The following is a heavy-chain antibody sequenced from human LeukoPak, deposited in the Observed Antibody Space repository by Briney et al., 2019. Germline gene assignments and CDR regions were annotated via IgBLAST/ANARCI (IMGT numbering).Heavy chain of an antibody. CDR1: GFTFSSYS. J-gene: IGHJ6*02. CDR3: ARDRSYCSGGSCSDYYYGMDV. CDR2: ISSSSSYI. V-gene: IGHV3-21*01. Sequence: GGSLRLSCAASGFTFSSYSTNWVRQAPGKGLEWVSSISSSSSYIYYADSVKGRFTISRDNAKNSLYLQMNSLRAEDTAVYYCARDRSYCSGGSCSDYYYGMDVWGQGTTVTVSS. D-gene: IGHD2-15*01.